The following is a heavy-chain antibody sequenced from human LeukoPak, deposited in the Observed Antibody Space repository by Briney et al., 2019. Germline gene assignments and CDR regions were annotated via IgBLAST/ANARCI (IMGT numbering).Heavy chain of an antibody. CDR2: IYYSGST. D-gene: IGHD5-12*01. CDR3: ARQWGANGYGYFDY. CDR1: GGSISSYY. J-gene: IGHJ4*02. V-gene: IGHV4-59*08. Sequence: NPSETLSLTCTVSGGSISSYYWSWIRQPPGKGLEWMGYIYYSGSTNYNPSLKSRVTISLDTSKNQFSLKLRSVNAADTAVYYCARQWGANGYGYFDYWGQGTLVTVSS.